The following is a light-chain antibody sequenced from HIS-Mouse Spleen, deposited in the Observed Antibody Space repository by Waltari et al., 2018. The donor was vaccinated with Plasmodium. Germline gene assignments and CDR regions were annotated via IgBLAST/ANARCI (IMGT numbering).Light chain of an antibody. V-gene: IGLV3-10*01. CDR2: EDS. J-gene: IGLJ3*02. Sequence: SYELTQPPSVSVSPGQTARITCSGDALPKKYAYWYQQKSGQAPVMVIYEDSKRPPGMPERFSVSSSGTMASLTISGAQVEDEADYYCYSTDSSGNHRVFGGGTKLTVL. CDR1: ALPKKY. CDR3: YSTDSSGNHRV.